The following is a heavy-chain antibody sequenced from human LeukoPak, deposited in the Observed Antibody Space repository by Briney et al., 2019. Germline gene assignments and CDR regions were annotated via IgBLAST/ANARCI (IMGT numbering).Heavy chain of an antibody. V-gene: IGHV3-30*04. CDR2: ISYDGSNK. D-gene: IGHD3-22*01. J-gene: IGHJ6*03. Sequence: GSLRLSCAASGFTFSSYAMHWVRQAPGKGLEWVAVISYDGSNKYYADSVKGRFTISRDNSKNTLYLQMNSLRAEDTAVYYCARDPGITMIVVVIPYYMDVWGKGTTVTVSS. CDR1: GFTFSSYA. CDR3: ARDPGITMIVVVIPYYMDV.